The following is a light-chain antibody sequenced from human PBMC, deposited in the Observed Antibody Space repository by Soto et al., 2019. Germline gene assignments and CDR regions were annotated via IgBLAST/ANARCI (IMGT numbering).Light chain of an antibody. CDR3: SSYTTNTTPV. V-gene: IGLV2-14*03. CDR2: DVS. J-gene: IGLJ2*01. CDR1: SSDVGAYNY. Sequence: QSALAQPASVSGSPGQSITISCTGTSSDVGAYNYVSWYQHHPGKAPKLLIFDVSHRPSGVSNRFSGSKSGNTASLTISGLQAEDEADYFCSSYTTNTTPVFGGGTKVTIL.